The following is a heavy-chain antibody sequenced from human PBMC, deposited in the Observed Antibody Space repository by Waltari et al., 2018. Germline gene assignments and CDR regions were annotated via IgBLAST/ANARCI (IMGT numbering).Heavy chain of an antibody. D-gene: IGHD4-17*01. J-gene: IGHJ1*01. CDR2: IGGSSGST. Sequence: QVQLQESGPGLVKPSATLSLTCAVSGGSISSSNWWTWTRQPPGKGLEWIGNIGGSSGSTYYNPSLKSRVTISKDTSKNQFSLKLSSVTAADTAVYYCARDTQDYGNLLVWGQGALVTVSS. V-gene: IGHV4-4*02. CDR1: GGSISSSNW. CDR3: ARDTQDYGNLLV.